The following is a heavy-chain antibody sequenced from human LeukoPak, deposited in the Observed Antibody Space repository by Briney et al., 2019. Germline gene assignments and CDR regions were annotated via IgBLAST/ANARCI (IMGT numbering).Heavy chain of an antibody. CDR1: GGSFSGYY. V-gene: IGHV4-34*01. D-gene: IGHD5-12*01. Sequence: SETLSLTCAVYGGSFSGYYWSWIRQPPGKGLEWIGEINHSGSTNYNPSLKSRVTISVDTSKNQFSLKLSSVTAADTAVYYCARDNIVATLVDYRGQGTLVTVSS. J-gene: IGHJ4*02. CDR2: INHSGST. CDR3: ARDNIVATLVDY.